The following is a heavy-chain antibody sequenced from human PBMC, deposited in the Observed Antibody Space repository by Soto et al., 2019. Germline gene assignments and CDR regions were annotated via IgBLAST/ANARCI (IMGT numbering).Heavy chain of an antibody. Sequence: GVSLRLSFAASGFTFSSYVMHWFRQAPGKGLEWVAVISYDGSNKYYADSVKGRFTISRDNSKNTLYLQMNSLRAEDTAVYYCAKSEQWLGDYWGQGTLVTVSS. V-gene: IGHV3-30*18. CDR2: ISYDGSNK. J-gene: IGHJ4*02. CDR3: AKSEQWLGDY. D-gene: IGHD6-19*01. CDR1: GFTFSSYV.